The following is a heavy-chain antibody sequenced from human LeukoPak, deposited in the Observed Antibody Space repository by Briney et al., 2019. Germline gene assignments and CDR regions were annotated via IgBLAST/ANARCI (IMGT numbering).Heavy chain of an antibody. J-gene: IGHJ4*02. V-gene: IGHV1-69*04. CDR2: IIPILGIA. Sequence: GASVKVSCKASGGTFSSYAISWVRQAPGQGLEWMGRIIPILGIANYAQKFQGRVTITADKSTSTAYMELSSLRSEDTAVYYCARVGISSWYYFDYWGQGTLVTVLS. CDR1: GGTFSSYA. D-gene: IGHD6-13*01. CDR3: ARVGISSWYYFDY.